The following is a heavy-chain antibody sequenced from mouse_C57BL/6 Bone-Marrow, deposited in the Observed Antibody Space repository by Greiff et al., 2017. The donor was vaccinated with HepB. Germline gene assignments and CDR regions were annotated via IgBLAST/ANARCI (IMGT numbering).Heavy chain of an antibody. V-gene: IGHV5-17*01. D-gene: IGHD2-3*01. CDR2: ISSGSSTI. J-gene: IGHJ1*03. Sequence: EVQVVESGGGLVTPGGSLKLSCAASGFTFSDYGMHWVRQAPEKGLEWVAYISSGSSTIYYADTVKGRFTSTRDNAKNTLFLQMTSLRSEDTAMYYCARTYDGYNGVWGTGTTVTVSS. CDR1: GFTFSDYG. CDR3: ARTYDGYNGV.